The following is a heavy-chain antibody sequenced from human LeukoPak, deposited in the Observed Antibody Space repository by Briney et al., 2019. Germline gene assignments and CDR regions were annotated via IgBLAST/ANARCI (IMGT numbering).Heavy chain of an antibody. Sequence: MTSETLSLTCAVSGGSISSGGYSWSWIRQPPGKGLEWIGYIYHSGSTYYNPSLKSRVTISVDRSKNQFSLKLSSVTAADTAVYYCARHDGPGDLFDYWGQGTLVTVSS. V-gene: IGHV4-30-2*01. CDR1: GGSISSGGYS. CDR3: ARHDGPGDLFDY. D-gene: IGHD7-27*01. J-gene: IGHJ4*02. CDR2: IYHSGST.